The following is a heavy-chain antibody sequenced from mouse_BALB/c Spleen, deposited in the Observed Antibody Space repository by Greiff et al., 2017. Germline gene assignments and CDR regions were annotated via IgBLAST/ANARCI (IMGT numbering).Heavy chain of an antibody. CDR1: GYTFTSYW. J-gene: IGHJ3*01. CDR3: ARGSGYSAWFAY. CDR2: IDPSDSET. D-gene: IGHD3-1*01. Sequence: VQLQQPGAELVKPGAPVKLSCKASGYTFTSYWMNWVKQRPGRGLEWIGRIDPSDSETHYNQKFKDKATLTVDKSSSTAYIQLSSLTSEDSAVYYCARGSGYSAWFAYWGQGTLVTVSA. V-gene: IGHV1-69*02.